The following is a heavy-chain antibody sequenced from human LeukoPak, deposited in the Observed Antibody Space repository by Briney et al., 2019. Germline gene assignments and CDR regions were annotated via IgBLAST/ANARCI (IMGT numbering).Heavy chain of an antibody. J-gene: IGHJ4*02. Sequence: PGGSLRLSCAASGFTFSSYWMSWVRQALGKGLEWVANIKQDGSEKSYVDSVKGRFTISRDNAKNSLYLQMNSLRVEDMAVYYCARTASDTYYYDSSGYSVPCYFDYWGQETLVTVSS. CDR3: ARTASDTYYYDSSGYSVPCYFDY. D-gene: IGHD3-22*01. V-gene: IGHV3-7*01. CDR2: IKQDGSEK. CDR1: GFTFSSYW.